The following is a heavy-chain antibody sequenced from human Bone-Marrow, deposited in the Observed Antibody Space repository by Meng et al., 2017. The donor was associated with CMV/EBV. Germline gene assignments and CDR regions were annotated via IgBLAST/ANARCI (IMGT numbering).Heavy chain of an antibody. J-gene: IGHJ4*02. Sequence: TCPVSGGSVSSGSYYWSWIRQPPGKGLEWIGYIYYSGSTNYNPSLKSRVTISVDTSKNQFSLKLSSVTAADTAVYYCARGTGEIDYWGQGTLVTVSS. V-gene: IGHV4-61*01. CDR1: GGSVSSGSYY. D-gene: IGHD7-27*01. CDR3: ARGTGEIDY. CDR2: IYYSGST.